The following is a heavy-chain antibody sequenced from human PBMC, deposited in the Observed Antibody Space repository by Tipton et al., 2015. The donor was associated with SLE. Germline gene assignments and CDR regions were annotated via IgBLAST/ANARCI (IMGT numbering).Heavy chain of an antibody. CDR1: GSTLSAYN. V-gene: IGHV3-48*01. CDR3: SRAGAVRPPDY. D-gene: IGHD6-6*01. Sequence: GSLRLSCSASGSTLSAYNMNWVRQAPGKGLEWVSYISSSSTTIYYADSVRGRFTVSRDNAKNSLYLQMNNLGAEDTAVYYCSRAGAVRPPDYWGQGTLVTVSS. CDR2: ISSSSTTI. J-gene: IGHJ4*02.